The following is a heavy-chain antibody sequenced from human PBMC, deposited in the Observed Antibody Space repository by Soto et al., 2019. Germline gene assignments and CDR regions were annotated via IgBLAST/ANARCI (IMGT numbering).Heavy chain of an antibody. CDR2: MSGSGGGT. D-gene: IGHD2-15*01. CDR1: GFAFSNYA. CDR3: AKPPEVAADRGFFDY. V-gene: IGHV3-23*01. Sequence: EVQLLESGGGLVQPGGSLRLSCAASGFAFSNYAMSWVRQAPGKGLEWVSVMSGSGGGTFYADSVKGRFTISRDNSRNTLYLQMNSLRAEDTAVYYCAKPPEVAADRGFFDYWGQGTLVTVSS. J-gene: IGHJ4*02.